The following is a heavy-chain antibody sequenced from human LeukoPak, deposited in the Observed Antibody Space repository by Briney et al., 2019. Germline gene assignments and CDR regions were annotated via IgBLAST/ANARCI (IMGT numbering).Heavy chain of an antibody. CDR2: IYHSGST. J-gene: IGHJ5*02. D-gene: IGHD4-17*01. Sequence: SQTLSLTCAVSGGSISSGGYSWSWIRQPPGKGLEWIGYIYHSGSTYYNPSLKSRVTISVDRSKNQFSLKLSSVTAADTAVYYCAREGDYGDYGNWFDPWGQGTLVTVSS. CDR3: AREGDYGDYGNWFDP. V-gene: IGHV4-30-2*01. CDR1: GGSISSGGYS.